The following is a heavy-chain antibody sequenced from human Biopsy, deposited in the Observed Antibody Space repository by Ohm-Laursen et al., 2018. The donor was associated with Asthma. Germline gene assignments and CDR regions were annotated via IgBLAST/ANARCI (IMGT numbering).Heavy chain of an antibody. CDR3: AKRRGYSGHDNDY. CDR2: ISYDGNYK. J-gene: IGHJ4*02. V-gene: IGHV3-30*18. D-gene: IGHD5-12*01. CDR1: GFTFSTYG. Sequence: SLRLSCAASGFTFSTYGMHWVRQAPGKGLEWVAVISYDGNYKFYEDSVKGRFTISRDNSKNTLYLQMNSLRTEDTAVYYCAKRRGYSGHDNDYWGQGTLVIVSS.